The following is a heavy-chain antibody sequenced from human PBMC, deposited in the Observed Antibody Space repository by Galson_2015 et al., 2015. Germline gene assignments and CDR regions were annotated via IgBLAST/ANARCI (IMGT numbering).Heavy chain of an antibody. Sequence: SVKVSCKASGGTFSSYAISWVRQAPGQGLEWMGGSIPIFGTANYTQKFQGRVTITADESTSTAYMELSSLRSEDTAVYYCARVQAPRLITKTGYYMGQGSQLDYWGQGTLVTVSS. CDR2: SIPIFGTA. CDR3: ARVQAPRLITKTGYYMGQGSQLDY. CDR1: GGTFSSYA. V-gene: IGHV1-69*13. D-gene: IGHD3-9*01. J-gene: IGHJ4*02.